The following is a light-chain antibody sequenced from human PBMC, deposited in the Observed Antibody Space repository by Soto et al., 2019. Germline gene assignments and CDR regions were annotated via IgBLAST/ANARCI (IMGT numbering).Light chain of an antibody. Sequence: QSALTQPASVSGSPGQSINIACTGTSSDVGGYNYVSWYQHHPGKAPKLMIYEVSNRPSGVSNRFSGSKSGNTASLPISGLQAEDEADDYCSSYTGSSTPVFGGGTKLTVL. CDR3: SSYTGSSTPV. J-gene: IGLJ3*02. CDR1: SSDVGGYNY. V-gene: IGLV2-14*01. CDR2: EVS.